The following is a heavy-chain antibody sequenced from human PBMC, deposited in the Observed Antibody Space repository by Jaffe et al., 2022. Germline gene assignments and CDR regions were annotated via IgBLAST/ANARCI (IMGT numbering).Heavy chain of an antibody. V-gene: IGHV3-48*01. CDR1: GFTFSSYS. Sequence: EVQLVESGGGLVQPGGSLRLSCAASGFTFSSYSMNWVRQAPGKGLEWVSYISSSSSTIYYADSVKGRFTISRDNAKNSLYLQMNSLRAEDTAVYYCARDGPYAFANYGDDVAGYFDYWGQGTLVTVSS. D-gene: IGHD4-17*01. CDR2: ISSSSSTI. CDR3: ARDGPYAFANYGDDVAGYFDY. J-gene: IGHJ4*02.